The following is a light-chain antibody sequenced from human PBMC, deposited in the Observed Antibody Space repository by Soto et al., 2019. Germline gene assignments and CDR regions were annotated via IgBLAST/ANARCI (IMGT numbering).Light chain of an antibody. J-gene: IGKJ1*01. CDR1: QSVDTTF. V-gene: IGKV3-20*01. CDR3: QQYMSSVT. Sequence: EIVLTQSPGSLSLSPGQRATLSCRASQSVDTTFFAWYQKKPGQAPRLLIYGASKRATGIPDRFSSSGSGTDFTLIISRLEHEDFAVYYCQQYMSSVTFGQGTKVEIK. CDR2: GAS.